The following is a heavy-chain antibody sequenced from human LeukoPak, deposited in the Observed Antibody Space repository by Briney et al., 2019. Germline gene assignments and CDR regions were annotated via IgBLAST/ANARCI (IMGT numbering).Heavy chain of an antibody. CDR1: GLTFNNYW. CDR2: IKQDGSEK. Sequence: GGSLRLSCAASGLTFNNYWMNWVRQAPGKGLEWVANIKQDGSEKKYVDSVKGRFTISRDNAKKSLYLQMNSLRAEDTAVYYCARGKYDSSGYPLLGFDYWGQGTLVTVSS. CDR3: ARGKYDSSGYPLLGFDY. J-gene: IGHJ4*02. V-gene: IGHV3-7*01. D-gene: IGHD3-22*01.